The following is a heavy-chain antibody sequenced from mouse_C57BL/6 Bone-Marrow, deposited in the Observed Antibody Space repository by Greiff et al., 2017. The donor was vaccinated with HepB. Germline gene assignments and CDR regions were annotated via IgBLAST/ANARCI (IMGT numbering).Heavy chain of an antibody. Sequence: VQGVESGPGLVQPSQRLSITCTVSGFSLTSYGVHWVRQSPGKGLEWLGVIWSGGSTDYNAAFISRLSNSKDNSKSQVFFKMNSLQADDTAIYYCAIKLTGTPWFAYWGQGTLVTVSA. CDR2: IWSGGST. D-gene: IGHD4-1*01. CDR1: GFSLTSYG. CDR3: AIKLTGTPWFAY. J-gene: IGHJ3*01. V-gene: IGHV2-2*01.